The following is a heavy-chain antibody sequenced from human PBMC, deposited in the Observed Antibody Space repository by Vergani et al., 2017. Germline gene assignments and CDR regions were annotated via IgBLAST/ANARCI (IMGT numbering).Heavy chain of an antibody. J-gene: IGHJ3*02. Sequence: EVQLLESGGGLTQPGGSLRLSCAASGFTFSRYALSWVRQAPGKGLEWVSTLSASDRRTHYADSVKGRFTISRDISKNTLFLHMNSLRPEDTAVYYCAKVGRSEVAGTFGAFDIWGQGTMVTVSS. D-gene: IGHD6-19*01. CDR1: GFTFSRYA. CDR3: AKVGRSEVAGTFGAFDI. CDR2: LSASDRRT. V-gene: IGHV3-23*01.